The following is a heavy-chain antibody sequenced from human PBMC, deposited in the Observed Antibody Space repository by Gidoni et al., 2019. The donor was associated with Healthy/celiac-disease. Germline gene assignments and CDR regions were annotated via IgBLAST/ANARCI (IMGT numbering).Heavy chain of an antibody. V-gene: IGHV3-23*01. CDR2: IRGSGGST. CDR1: GFTFSSYA. CDR3: AKSEMTMIVVNYFDY. Sequence: EVQLLESGGGLVQPGGSLGLSCAASGFTFSSYAMSWVLQAPGQVLEWVSAIRGSGGSTYYADAVKGRFTISRDNSKNTLYLQMNSLRAEDTAVYYCAKSEMTMIVVNYFDYGGQGTLVTVSS. J-gene: IGHJ4*02. D-gene: IGHD3-22*01.